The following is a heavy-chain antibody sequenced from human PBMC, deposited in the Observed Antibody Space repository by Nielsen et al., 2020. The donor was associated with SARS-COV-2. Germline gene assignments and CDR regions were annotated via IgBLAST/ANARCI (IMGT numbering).Heavy chain of an antibody. V-gene: IGHV4-59*12. Sequence: SETLSLTCTVSGGSISSYYWSWIRQPPGKGLEWIGYIYYSGSTNYNPSPKSRVTISVDTSKNQFSLKLSSVTAADTAVYYCARAAFLHNGVRGVIGAFDIWGQGTMVTVSS. D-gene: IGHD3-10*01. J-gene: IGHJ3*02. CDR3: ARAAFLHNGVRGVIGAFDI. CDR1: GGSISSYY. CDR2: IYYSGST.